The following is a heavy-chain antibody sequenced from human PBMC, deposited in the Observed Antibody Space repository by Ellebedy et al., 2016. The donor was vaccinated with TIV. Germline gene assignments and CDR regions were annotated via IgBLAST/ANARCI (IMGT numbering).Heavy chain of an antibody. CDR1: GYTFTGYY. CDR2: INPNSGGT. CDR3: ARGRYGDYGRGMDV. V-gene: IGHV1-2*04. Sequence: ASVKVSXKASGYTFTGYYMHWVRQAPGQGLEWMGWINPNSGGTNYAQKFQGWVTMTRDTSVSTAYMELSRLRSDDTAVYYCARGRYGDYGRGMDVWGQGTTVTVSS. D-gene: IGHD4-17*01. J-gene: IGHJ6*02.